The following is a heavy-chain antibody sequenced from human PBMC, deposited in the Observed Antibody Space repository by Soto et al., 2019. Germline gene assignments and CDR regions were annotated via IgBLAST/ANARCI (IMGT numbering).Heavy chain of an antibody. D-gene: IGHD3-22*01. J-gene: IGHJ4*02. CDR1: GGTFSSYA. CDR2: IIPIFGTA. CDR3: ARVAGGIVASFVYSSSYFHFDY. Sequence: ASVKVSCKASGGTFSSYAISWVRQAPGQGLEWMGGIIPIFGTANYAQKFQGRVTITADKSTSTAYMELSSLRSEDTAGYYCARVAGGIVASFVYSSSYFHFDYWGQGTLVTVSS. V-gene: IGHV1-69*06.